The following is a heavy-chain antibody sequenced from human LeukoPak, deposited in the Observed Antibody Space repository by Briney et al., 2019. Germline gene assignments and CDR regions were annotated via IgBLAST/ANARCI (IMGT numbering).Heavy chain of an antibody. CDR2: IYYSGST. D-gene: IGHD2-2*01. CDR3: ARDQVVVPTNSYGMDV. V-gene: IGHV4-39*02. J-gene: IGHJ6*02. Sequence: SETLSLTCTVSGGSISSSSYYWGWIRQPPGKGLEWIGSIYYSGSTYYNPSLKSRVTISVDTSKNQFSLKLSSVTAADTAVYYCARDQVVVPTNSYGMDVWGQGTTVTVSS. CDR1: GGSISSSSYY.